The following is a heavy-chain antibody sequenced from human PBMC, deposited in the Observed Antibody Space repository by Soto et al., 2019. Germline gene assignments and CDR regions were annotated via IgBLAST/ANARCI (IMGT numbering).Heavy chain of an antibody. V-gene: IGHV4-39*07. J-gene: IGHJ5*02. D-gene: IGHD3-16*01. CDR1: GGSFSSNSCY. CDR2: IYYSGST. Sequence: SETLSLTCTVSGGSFSSNSCYWGWIRQPPGKGLEWIGSIYYSGSTYYNPSLKSRVTISVDTSKNQFSLKLSSVTAADTAVYYCARVGGISWFDPWGQGTLVTVSS. CDR3: ARVGGISWFDP.